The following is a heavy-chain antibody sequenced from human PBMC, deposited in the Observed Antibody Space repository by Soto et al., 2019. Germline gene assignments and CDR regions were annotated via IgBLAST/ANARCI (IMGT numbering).Heavy chain of an antibody. CDR3: ARALSSYCTNGVCYGYYFDY. D-gene: IGHD2-8*01. CDR1: GFTFSSYW. V-gene: IGHV3-7*01. Sequence: GGSLRLSCAASGFTFSSYWMSWVRQAPGKGLEWVANIKQDGSEKYYVDSVKGRFTISRDNAKNSLYLQMNILRAEDTAVYYCARALSSYCTNGVCYGYYFDYWGQGTLVTVSS. J-gene: IGHJ4*02. CDR2: IKQDGSEK.